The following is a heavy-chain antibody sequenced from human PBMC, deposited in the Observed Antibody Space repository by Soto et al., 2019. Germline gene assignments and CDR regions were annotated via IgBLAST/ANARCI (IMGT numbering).Heavy chain of an antibody. Sequence: ASVKVSCKASGYTFNSYGISWVRQAPGQGLEWMGWISAYNGNTNYAQKLQGRVTMTTDTSTSTAYMELRSLRSDDTAVYYCARGLIYCSGGSCYLVPDYWGQGTLVTVSS. CDR3: ARGLIYCSGGSCYLVPDY. V-gene: IGHV1-18*01. CDR1: GYTFNSYG. J-gene: IGHJ4*02. CDR2: ISAYNGNT. D-gene: IGHD2-15*01.